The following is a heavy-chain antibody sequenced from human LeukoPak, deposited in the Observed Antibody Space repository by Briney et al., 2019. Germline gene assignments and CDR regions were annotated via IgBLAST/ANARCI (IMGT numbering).Heavy chain of an antibody. V-gene: IGHV3-23*01. Sequence: GGSLRLSCAASGFTFQNYAMSWVRQAPGKGLEWASSISGSGPSTDYADSVKGRFTISRDNAKNSLYLQMNSLRAEDAAVYYCARGFGRPWGQGTLVTVSS. J-gene: IGHJ5*02. CDR1: GFTFQNYA. D-gene: IGHD3-10*01. CDR2: ISGSGPST. CDR3: ARGFGRP.